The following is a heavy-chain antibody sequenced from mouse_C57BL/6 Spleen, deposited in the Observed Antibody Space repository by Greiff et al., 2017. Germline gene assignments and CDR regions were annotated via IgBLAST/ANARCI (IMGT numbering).Heavy chain of an antibody. CDR1: GYTFNEYT. D-gene: IGHD1-1*01. J-gene: IGHJ3*01. CDR2: FYPGSGSI. CDR3: ARHEANSSHYCGSSDWFAD. Sequence: QVQLKQSGAELVKPGASVKLSCKASGYTFNEYTIHWVKQRSGQGLEWIGWFYPGSGSIKYNEKFKDKATLTADTSSSTVYMELSRLTSEDSAVYCSARHEANSSHYCGSSDWFADWGQGTLVTVSA. V-gene: IGHV1-62-2*01.